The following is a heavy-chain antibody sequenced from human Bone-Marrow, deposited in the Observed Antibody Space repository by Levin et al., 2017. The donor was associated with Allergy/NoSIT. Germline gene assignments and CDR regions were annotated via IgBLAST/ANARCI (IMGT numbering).Heavy chain of an antibody. CDR1: GFTFSSYE. D-gene: IGHD3-16*01. CDR3: ARARATGGGNNYFDP. CDR2: ISGSGTAI. V-gene: IGHV3-48*03. J-gene: IGHJ5*02. Sequence: GGSLRLSCAASGFTFSSYEMNWVRQAPGKGLEHIAYISGSGTAIYYADSVRGRFTISRDNAKNSLYLQMNSLKTEDTAVYYCARARATGGGNNYFDPWGQGTLVAVSS.